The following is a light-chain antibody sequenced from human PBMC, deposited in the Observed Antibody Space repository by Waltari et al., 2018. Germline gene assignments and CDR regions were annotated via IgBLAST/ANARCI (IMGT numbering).Light chain of an antibody. CDR2: RSD. CDR1: APNPGNNV. V-gene: IGLV1-44*01. J-gene: IGLJ3*02. Sequence: QSVLPQPPSASGTPGQGVPISCSAVAPNPGNNVANWHQQVPGKAPKLLIYRSDRRPAGVPDRFSGSKSGTSASLAISGLQSEDEADYYCAAWDDSLNGRWVFGGGTKVTVL. CDR3: AAWDDSLNGRWV.